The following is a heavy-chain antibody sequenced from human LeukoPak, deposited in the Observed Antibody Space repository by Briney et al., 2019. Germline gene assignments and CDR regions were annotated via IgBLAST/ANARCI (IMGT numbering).Heavy chain of an antibody. CDR2: IYYSGST. V-gene: IGHV4-59*01. CDR1: GGSISSYY. J-gene: IGHJ3*02. D-gene: IGHD6-19*01. CDR3: ARDGESSGWSNAYAFDI. Sequence: SETLSLTCTVSGGSISSYYWSWIRQPPGKGLEWIGYIYYSGSTSYNPSLKSRVTISVDTSKNQFSLKLSSVTAADTAVYYCARDGESSGWSNAYAFDIWGQGTMVTVSS.